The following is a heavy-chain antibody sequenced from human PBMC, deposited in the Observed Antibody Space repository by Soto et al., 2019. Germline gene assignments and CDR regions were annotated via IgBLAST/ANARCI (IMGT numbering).Heavy chain of an antibody. V-gene: IGHV3-30-3*01. J-gene: IGHJ4*02. D-gene: IGHD6-19*01. CDR1: GFTFSSYA. CDR2: ISYDGSNK. Sequence: QVQLVESGGGVVQPGRSLRLSCAASGFTFSSYAMHWVRQAPGKGLEWVAVISYDGSNKYYADSVKGRFTISRENSKNTLYLQMNSLRAEDTAVYYCARTPSRVLIAVAGILDYWGQGTLVTVSS. CDR3: ARTPSRVLIAVAGILDY.